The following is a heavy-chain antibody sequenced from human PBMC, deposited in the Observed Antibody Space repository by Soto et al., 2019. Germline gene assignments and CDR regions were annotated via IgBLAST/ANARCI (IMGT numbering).Heavy chain of an antibody. CDR1: GGSISSGGYY. D-gene: IGHD3-22*01. J-gene: IGHJ3*02. V-gene: IGHV4-31*03. CDR2: IFYSGST. CDR3: ARDDNSGSHGVDI. Sequence: QVQLQESGPGLVKPSQTLSLTCTVSGGSISSGGYYWSWIRQHPGKGLEWIGYIFYSGSTYYNPSRKSRVTSSVDTSKNQFSLKLSSVTAADTADYYWARDDNSGSHGVDIWGQGTMVTVSS.